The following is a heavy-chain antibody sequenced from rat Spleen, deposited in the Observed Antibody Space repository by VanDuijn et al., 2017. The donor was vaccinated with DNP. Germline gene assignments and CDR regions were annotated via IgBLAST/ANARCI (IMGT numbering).Heavy chain of an antibody. CDR3: ARLGYYSVRFDY. CDR1: GFTFSDYY. CDR2: INKDSNTI. Sequence: EVQLVQSGGGLVQPGRSLKVSCAASGFTFSDYYMAWVRQAPGKGLEWIGEINKDSNTINYTPSLKAKFTISRDNAQNTLYLQMSKLGSGDTAIYYCARLGYYSVRFDYWGQGVMVTVSS. J-gene: IGHJ2*01. D-gene: IGHD1-1*01. V-gene: IGHV4-2*01.